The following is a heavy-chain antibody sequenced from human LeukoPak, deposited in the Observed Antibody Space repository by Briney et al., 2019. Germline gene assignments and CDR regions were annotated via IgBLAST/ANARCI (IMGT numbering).Heavy chain of an antibody. V-gene: IGHV3-30*18. D-gene: IGHD3-22*01. J-gene: IGHJ4*02. CDR2: ISYDGSNK. CDR1: GFTFSSYG. Sequence: PGGSLRLSCAASGFTFSSYGMHWVRQAPGKGLEWVAVISYDGSNKYYADSVKGRFTISRDNSKNTLYLQMNSLRAEDTAVYYCAKCRGGRLLLIVYWGQGALVTVSS. CDR3: AKCRGGRLLLIVY.